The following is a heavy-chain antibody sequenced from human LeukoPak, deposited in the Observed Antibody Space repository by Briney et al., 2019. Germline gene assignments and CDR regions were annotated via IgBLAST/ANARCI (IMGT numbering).Heavy chain of an antibody. CDR1: GFTFSNFG. V-gene: IGHV3-48*01. D-gene: IGHD3-3*01. Sequence: GGSLRLSCAASGFTFSNFGLNWVRQAPGRGLEWVSYIGSSATVTNYADAVEGRFTISRDNAAKSLYLQMGSLRVEDTAVYYCARGIAGRIATFGVIRGGYFDYWGQGTLVAVSS. J-gene: IGHJ4*02. CDR3: ARGIAGRIATFGVIRGGYFDY. CDR2: IGSSATVT.